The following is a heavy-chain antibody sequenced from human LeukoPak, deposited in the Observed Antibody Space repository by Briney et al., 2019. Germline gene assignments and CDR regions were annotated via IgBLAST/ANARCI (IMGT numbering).Heavy chain of an antibody. D-gene: IGHD3-3*01. CDR3: ARGSEWSNGVSDC. CDR2: ISGSGGSL. Sequence: PGGSLRLSCAASGFTFSSYAMSWVRQAPGKGLEWVSGISGSGGSLYYADSVKGRFTISRDNSKNTLYLQMNSLRAEDTAVYYCARGSEWSNGVSDCWGQGTLVTVSS. V-gene: IGHV3-23*01. CDR1: GFTFSSYA. J-gene: IGHJ4*02.